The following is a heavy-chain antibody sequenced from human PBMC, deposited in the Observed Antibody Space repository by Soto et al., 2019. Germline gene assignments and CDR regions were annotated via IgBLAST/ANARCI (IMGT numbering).Heavy chain of an antibody. CDR2: IIPIFGTI. Sequence: QVQLVQSGAEVTKPGSSVKVSCKASGGTFSIYGITWVRQASGQGLEWMGGIIPIFGTIKFAQKFQGRLTITPDESTSTVYMELSSLTSEDTAVYYCASRERVDAFDVWGQGTMVTVSS. V-gene: IGHV1-69*01. D-gene: IGHD1-26*01. J-gene: IGHJ3*01. CDR1: GGTFSIYG. CDR3: ASRERVDAFDV.